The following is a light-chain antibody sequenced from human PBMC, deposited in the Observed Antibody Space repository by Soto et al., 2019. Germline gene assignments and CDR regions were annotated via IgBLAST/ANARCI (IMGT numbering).Light chain of an antibody. Sequence: TQSPATLSLSPGERATLSCRASQSISNWLAWYRQKPGEAPKLLIYDASRLERGVPSRFNGSGYGTDFTLTISSLQPDDFATYYCQQYDVYSTFAQGTKVDIK. CDR1: QSISNW. J-gene: IGKJ1*01. CDR3: QQYDVYST. CDR2: DAS. V-gene: IGKV1-5*01.